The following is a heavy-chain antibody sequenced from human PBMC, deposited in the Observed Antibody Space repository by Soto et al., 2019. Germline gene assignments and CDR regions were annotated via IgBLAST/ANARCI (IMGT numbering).Heavy chain of an antibody. J-gene: IGHJ4*02. CDR3: ARESEDLTSNFHY. V-gene: IGHV3-21*06. CDR2: ISSTTNYI. CDR1: GFTFTRYR. Sequence: XGSLRLSCAASGFTFTRYRINWVRQAPGKGLEWVSSISSTTNYIYYGDSMKGRFTISRDNAKNSLYLEMNSLRAEDTAVYYCARESEDLTSNFHYWGQGTLVTVSS.